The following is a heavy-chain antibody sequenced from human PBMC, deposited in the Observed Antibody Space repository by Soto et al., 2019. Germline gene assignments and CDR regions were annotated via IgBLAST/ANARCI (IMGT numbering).Heavy chain of an antibody. Sequence: QVQLVQSGAEVKKPGASVKVSCKASGYTFTSYGISWVRQAPGQGLEWMGWISAYNGNTNYAQKLQGRVTITTDTSTNTAYLDLMSLRSDDTAVYYCAAPALCGRHPHDGSESSYFHYWGQRTLFTVSS. CDR3: AAPALCGRHPHDGSESSYFHY. J-gene: IGHJ4*02. CDR1: GYTFTSYG. V-gene: IGHV1-18*01. D-gene: IGHD3-10*01. CDR2: ISAYNGNT.